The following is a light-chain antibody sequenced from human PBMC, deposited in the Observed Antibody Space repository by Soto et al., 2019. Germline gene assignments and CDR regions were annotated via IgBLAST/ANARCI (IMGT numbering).Light chain of an antibody. CDR3: QQYDNLLYT. V-gene: IGKV1-33*01. CDR2: DAS. Sequence: DIQMTQSPSSLSASVGDRVTITCQASQDISNYLNWYQQTPGKAPQLLIYDASNLETGVPSRFSGSRSGTAFTFTISSLQPEDIATYYCQQYDNLLYTFGQGTKLEIK. J-gene: IGKJ2*01. CDR1: QDISNY.